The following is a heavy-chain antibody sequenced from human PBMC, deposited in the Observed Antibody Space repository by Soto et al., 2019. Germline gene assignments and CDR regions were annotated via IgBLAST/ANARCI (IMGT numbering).Heavy chain of an antibody. J-gene: IGHJ6*02. CDR3: ATYPLSSSWTFLSHYYYYYGMDV. V-gene: IGHV1-8*01. CDR2: MNPNSGNT. Sequence: ASVNVSCKASGYTFTSYDINWVRQATGQGLEWMGWMNPNSGNTGYAQKFQGRVTMTRNTSISTAYMELSSLRSEDTAVYYCATYPLSSSWTFLSHYYYYYGMDVWG. CDR1: GYTFTSYD. D-gene: IGHD6-13*01.